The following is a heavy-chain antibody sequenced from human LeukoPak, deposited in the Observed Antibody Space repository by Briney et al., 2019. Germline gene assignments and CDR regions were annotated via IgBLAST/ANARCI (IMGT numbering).Heavy chain of an antibody. Sequence: PGGSLRLSCAASGFSLSNYWMHWVRQAPGKGLMWVSQISPDGSQTFYADSVKGRFTISRDNAKNTLFLQMDSLRTEDTALYYCVRSLRSADFWGQGTLVTVSS. CDR1: GFSLSNYW. CDR2: ISPDGSQT. V-gene: IGHV3-74*01. CDR3: VRSLRSADF. J-gene: IGHJ4*02.